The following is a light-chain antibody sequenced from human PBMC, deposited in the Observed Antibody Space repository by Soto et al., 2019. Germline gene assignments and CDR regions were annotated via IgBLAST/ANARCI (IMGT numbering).Light chain of an antibody. CDR1: SSDVGGYIL. CDR3: CSYVGGDTYLI. CDR2: EGS. J-gene: IGLJ2*01. V-gene: IGLV2-23*01. Sequence: QSALTQPASVSGSPGQSITISCTGTSSDVGGYILVSWYQQEPGKAPKLMIYEGSKQPSRVSNRFSGSKSGNTASLTISGLQAEDEAHYYCCSYVGGDTYLIFGGGTKLTVL.